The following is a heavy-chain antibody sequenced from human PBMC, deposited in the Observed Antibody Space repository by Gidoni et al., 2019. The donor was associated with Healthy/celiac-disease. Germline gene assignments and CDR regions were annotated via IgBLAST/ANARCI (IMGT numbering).Heavy chain of an antibody. J-gene: IGHJ4*02. D-gene: IGHD1-26*01. Sequence: QVQLQQWGAGLLKPSETLSLTCAVYGGSFSGYYWSWIRQPPRKGREWIGEINHSGSTNYNPALKSRVTKSVDTSKNQFYLKLGSVTAAGKGVYYCAKGRRGSSPYPVDYWGQGTLVTVSS. CDR3: AKGRRGSSPYPVDY. CDR2: INHSGST. V-gene: IGHV4-34*01. CDR1: GGSFSGYY.